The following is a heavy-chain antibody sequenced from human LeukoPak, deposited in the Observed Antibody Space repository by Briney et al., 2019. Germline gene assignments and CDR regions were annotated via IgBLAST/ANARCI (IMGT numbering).Heavy chain of an antibody. D-gene: IGHD2-2*01. V-gene: IGHV3-7*01. Sequence: GGSLRLSCAASGFTFNTFWMNWVRLAPGRGLEWPASIRPDGSDKYYVDSVRGRFTISRDNGKNLVYLEMNSLRVEDTAVYYCSGRDSSRNPWAYWGQGTLVSVSS. CDR2: IRPDGSDK. J-gene: IGHJ4*02. CDR1: GFTFNTFW. CDR3: SGRDSSRNPWAY.